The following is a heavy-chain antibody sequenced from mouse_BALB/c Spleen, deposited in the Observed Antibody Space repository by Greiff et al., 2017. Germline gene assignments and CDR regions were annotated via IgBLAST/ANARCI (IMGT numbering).Heavy chain of an antibody. V-gene: IGHV5-6*01. CDR1: GFTFTSYG. J-gene: IGHJ4*01. D-gene: IGHD2-1*01. CDR2: ISSGGSYT. Sequence: EVQVVESGGDLVKPGGSLKLSCAASGFTFTSYGMSWVRQTPDKRLEWVATISSGGSYTYYPDSVKGRFTISRDNAKNTLYLQMSSLKSEDTTMYYSARHYGNTEDRDAMDYWGQGTPVTVSS. CDR3: ARHYGNTEDRDAMDY.